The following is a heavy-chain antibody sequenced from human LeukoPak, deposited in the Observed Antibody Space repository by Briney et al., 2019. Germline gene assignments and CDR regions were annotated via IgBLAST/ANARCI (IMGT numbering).Heavy chain of an antibody. CDR1: GFTFSSYE. Sequence: GGSLRLSCAASGFTFSSYEMNWVRQAPGKGLEWVSYISSSGSTIYYADSVKGRFTISRDNAKNSLYLQMNSLRAEDTAVYYCARASLYGDYGYWGQGTLVTVSS. CDR2: ISSSGSTI. D-gene: IGHD4-17*01. CDR3: ARASLYGDYGY. J-gene: IGHJ4*02. V-gene: IGHV3-48*03.